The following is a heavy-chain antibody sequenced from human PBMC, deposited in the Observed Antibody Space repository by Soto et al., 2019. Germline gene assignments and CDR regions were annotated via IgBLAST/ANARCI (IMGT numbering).Heavy chain of an antibody. D-gene: IGHD6-19*01. Sequence: EVQLLESGGGLVQPGGSLRLSCAASGFTFSSYAISWVRQAPGKGLEWVSVISGSGGSTYYADSVKGRFTISRDNSKNTLYLQMNSLRAEDTAVYYCAKARNSGWDGTLGYWGQGTLVTVSS. V-gene: IGHV3-23*01. J-gene: IGHJ4*02. CDR3: AKARNSGWDGTLGY. CDR2: ISGSGGST. CDR1: GFTFSSYA.